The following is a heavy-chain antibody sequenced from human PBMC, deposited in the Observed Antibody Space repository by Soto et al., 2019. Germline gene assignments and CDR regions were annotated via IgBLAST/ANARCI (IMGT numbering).Heavy chain of an antibody. J-gene: IGHJ4*02. CDR1: GGSISNYY. V-gene: IGHV4-59*08. CDR2: IHDSGST. CDR3: ARHRQQLLTTNFDS. Sequence: QVQLQESGPGLVRPSETLSLTCTVSGGSISNYYWSWIRQPPGKGLEWIGFIHDSGSTNHNPSLKSRVTISVDTSKNQASLKLTSVTAADTAVYYCARHRQQLLTTNFDSWGQGTLVTVSS. D-gene: IGHD6-13*01.